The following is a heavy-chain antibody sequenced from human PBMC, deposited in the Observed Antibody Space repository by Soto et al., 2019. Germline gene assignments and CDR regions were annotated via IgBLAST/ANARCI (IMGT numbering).Heavy chain of an antibody. V-gene: IGHV3-23*01. D-gene: IGHD3-10*01. CDR2: ISGSGGST. J-gene: IGHJ4*02. CDR1: GIIFSSYA. CDR3: AREYYYGSGPWY. Sequence: PGGSLRLSCATSGIIFSSYAMSWVRQAPGKGLEWVSAISGSGGSTYYADSVKGRFTISRDNSKNTLYLQMNSLRAEDTAVYYCAREYYYGSGPWYWGQGTLVTVSS.